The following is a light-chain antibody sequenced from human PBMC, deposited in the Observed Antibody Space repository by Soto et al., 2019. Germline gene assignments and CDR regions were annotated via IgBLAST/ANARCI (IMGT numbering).Light chain of an antibody. CDR3: SSYTSSSTLEV. CDR1: SIDVGGYNY. J-gene: IGLJ1*01. V-gene: IGLV2-14*01. Sequence: QSVRTQPGSVSGSSGQSITISCSGTSIDVGGYNYVSWYQQHPGKAPKLMIYEVSNPPSGVSIRFSPSNSGNTASLTLSGLQAEDEADYYCSSYTSSSTLEVFGTGTKVTVL. CDR2: EVS.